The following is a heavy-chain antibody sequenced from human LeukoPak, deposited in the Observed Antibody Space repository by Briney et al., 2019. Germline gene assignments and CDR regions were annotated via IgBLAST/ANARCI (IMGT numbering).Heavy chain of an antibody. CDR3: ARSYEYYDPFDY. D-gene: IGHD3-22*01. V-gene: IGHV1-69*13. Sequence: GASVKVSCKASGGTFSSYAISWVRQAPGQGLEWMGGIIPIFGTANYAQKFQGRVTITADESTSTAYMELSSLRSEDTAVYYCARSYEYYDPFDYWGQGTLVTVSS. CDR1: GGTFSSYA. CDR2: IIPIFGTA. J-gene: IGHJ4*02.